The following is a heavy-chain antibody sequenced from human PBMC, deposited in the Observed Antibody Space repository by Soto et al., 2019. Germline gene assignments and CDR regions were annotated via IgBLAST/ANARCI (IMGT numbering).Heavy chain of an antibody. J-gene: IGHJ4*02. Sequence: VGSLRLSCAASGFTFSSYAMHWVRQAPGKGLEWVAVISYDGSNKYYADSVKGRFTISRDNSKNTLYLQMNSLRAEDTAVYYCARDGRTMVRGVPYYFDYWGQGTLVTVSS. CDR2: ISYDGSNK. CDR1: GFTFSSYA. D-gene: IGHD3-10*01. V-gene: IGHV3-30-3*01. CDR3: ARDGRTMVRGVPYYFDY.